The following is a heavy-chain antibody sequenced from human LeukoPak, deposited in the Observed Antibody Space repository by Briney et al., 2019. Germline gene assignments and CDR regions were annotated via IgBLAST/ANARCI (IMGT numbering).Heavy chain of an antibody. V-gene: IGHV3-11*03. Sequence: PGGSLRLSCAASGFTFSDYYMSWMRPAPGKRLEWVSYISISSSYTNYADSVKGRFTLSRDNAKNSLYLQMNSLRADDTAVYYCARSGSHDYWGQGTLVTVSS. CDR1: GFTFSDYY. CDR2: ISISSSYT. D-gene: IGHD1-26*01. CDR3: ARSGSHDY. J-gene: IGHJ4*02.